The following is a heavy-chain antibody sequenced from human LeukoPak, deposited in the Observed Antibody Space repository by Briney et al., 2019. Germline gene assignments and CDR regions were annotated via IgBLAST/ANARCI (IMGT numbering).Heavy chain of an antibody. V-gene: IGHV4-4*07. J-gene: IGHJ4*02. CDR1: GDSMSSYY. D-gene: IGHD3-10*01. CDR2: IYTSGTT. CDR3: ARGSHYGSGRPFDY. Sequence: PSETLSLTCTVSGDSMSSYYWSWIRQPAGKGLEWIGRIYTSGTTSYNPSLKSRVTMSVDTSKNQFSLKLNSETATDTAVYYCARGSHYGSGRPFDYWGQGTLVTVSS.